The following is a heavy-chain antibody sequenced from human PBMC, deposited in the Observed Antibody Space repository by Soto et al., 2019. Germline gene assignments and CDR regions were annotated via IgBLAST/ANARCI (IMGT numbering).Heavy chain of an antibody. D-gene: IGHD3-10*01. Sequence: SEPLSLTGTVSGGSIRSLSCYWGWIRQPPGKGLEWVGTIYYTVTTFYNPSLKSRVSISVDTSKNQFSLKLVSVTAADTAVYYCARHFVAVVIKGWGYWGQGTLVTV. CDR2: IYYTVTT. V-gene: IGHV4-39*01. CDR1: GGSIRSLSCY. J-gene: IGHJ4*02. CDR3: ARHFVAVVIKGWGY.